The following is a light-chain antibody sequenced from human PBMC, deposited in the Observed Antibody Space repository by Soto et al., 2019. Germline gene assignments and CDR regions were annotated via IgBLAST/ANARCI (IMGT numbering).Light chain of an antibody. Sequence: DIQMTQSPSTLSGSVGERVTITFRASQTISSWLAWYQQKPGKAPKLLIYKASSLESGVPSRFSGSGSGTEFTLTISSLQPDDFATYYCQQYNSYRTFGQGTKVDIK. CDR3: QQYNSYRT. V-gene: IGKV1-5*03. J-gene: IGKJ1*01. CDR1: QTISSW. CDR2: KAS.